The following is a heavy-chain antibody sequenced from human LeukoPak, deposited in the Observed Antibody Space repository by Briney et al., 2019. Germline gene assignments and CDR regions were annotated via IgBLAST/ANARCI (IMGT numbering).Heavy chain of an antibody. D-gene: IGHD3-10*01. Sequence: SETLSLTCAVYGGSFSGYYWSWIRQPPGKGLEWIGEINHSGSTNYNPSLKSRVTISADTSKNQFSLKLSSVTAADTAVYYCARVGLPYYYGSGSYSPASNAFDIWGQGTMVTVSS. CDR3: ARVGLPYYYGSGSYSPASNAFDI. CDR1: GGSFSGYY. V-gene: IGHV4-34*01. J-gene: IGHJ3*02. CDR2: INHSGST.